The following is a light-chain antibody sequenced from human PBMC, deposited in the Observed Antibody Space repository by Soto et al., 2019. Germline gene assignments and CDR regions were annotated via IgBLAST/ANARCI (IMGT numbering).Light chain of an antibody. J-gene: IGLJ1*01. V-gene: IGLV2-14*01. Sequence: QSALTQPASVSGSPGQSITISCTGSSSDVGDYNYVSWYQQLPGKAPKLLLYDVSNRPSGVSNRFSGSKSGNTASLTISGLQAEDEADYYCNSHTSSSSLDVFGAGTKVTVL. CDR2: DVS. CDR3: NSHTSSSSLDV. CDR1: SSDVGDYNY.